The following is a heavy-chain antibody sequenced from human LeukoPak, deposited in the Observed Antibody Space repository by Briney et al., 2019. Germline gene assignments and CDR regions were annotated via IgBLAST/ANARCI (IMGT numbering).Heavy chain of an antibody. Sequence: PSETLSLTCTVSGGSISSSSYYWGWIRQPPGKGLEWIGSIYYSGSTYYNPSLKSRVTISVDTSKNQFSLKLSSVTAADTAIYYCAIVTSHPRYFDRWGQGTLVTVSS. D-gene: IGHD3-9*01. V-gene: IGHV4-39*07. CDR2: IYYSGST. J-gene: IGHJ4*02. CDR3: AIVTSHPRYFDR. CDR1: GGSISSSSYY.